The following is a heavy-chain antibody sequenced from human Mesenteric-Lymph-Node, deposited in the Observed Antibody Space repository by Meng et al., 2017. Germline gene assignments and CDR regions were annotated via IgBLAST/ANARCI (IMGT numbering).Heavy chain of an antibody. Sequence: SVKVSCKPSGGTFSSYALTWVRQAPGQGREWMGGIIPICGSANYAQKFQARVTITADESTSTAYMELSSLRSEDTAVYYCAGDRNVDSGSQLYYLDYWGQGTLVTVSS. CDR2: IIPICGSA. V-gene: IGHV1-69*13. CDR3: AGDRNVDSGSQLYYLDY. CDR1: GGTFSSYA. J-gene: IGHJ4*02. D-gene: IGHD1-26*01.